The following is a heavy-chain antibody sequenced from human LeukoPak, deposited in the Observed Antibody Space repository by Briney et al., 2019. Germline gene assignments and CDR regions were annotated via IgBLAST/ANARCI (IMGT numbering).Heavy chain of an antibody. CDR2: ISAYNGNT. CDR1: GYTFTSNA. CDR3: ARGYCRDGSCYDGD. J-gene: IGHJ4*02. Sequence: ASVKVSCKASGYTFTSNAMNWVRQAPGQGLEWVGWISAYNGNTNYAQKLQGRVTMTTDTSTNTAYIDLRSLRSDDTAVYYCARGYCRDGSCYDGDWGQGTLVTVSS. D-gene: IGHD2-15*01. V-gene: IGHV1-18*01.